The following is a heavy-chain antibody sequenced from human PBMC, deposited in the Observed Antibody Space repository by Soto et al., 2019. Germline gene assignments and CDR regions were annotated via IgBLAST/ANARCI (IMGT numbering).Heavy chain of an antibody. CDR2: IYYSGST. CDR1: GGSISSGGYY. D-gene: IGHD3-16*01. V-gene: IGHV4-31*03. J-gene: IGHJ5*02. CDR3: ARVSDMITFGGVIGPTWFDP. Sequence: SETLSLTCTVSGGSISSGGYYWSWIRQHPGKGLEWIGYIYYSGSTYYNPSLKSRVTISVDTSKNQFSLKLSSVTAADTAVYYCARVSDMITFGGVIGPTWFDPWGQGTLVTVSS.